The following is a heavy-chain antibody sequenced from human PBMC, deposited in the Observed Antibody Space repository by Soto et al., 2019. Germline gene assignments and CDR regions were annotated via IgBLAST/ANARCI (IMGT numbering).Heavy chain of an antibody. D-gene: IGHD2-15*01. CDR1: GYTFTISG. Sequence: GASVKVSCKASGYTFTISGISWVRQAPGQGLEWMGWISTYNGDTNYAQKFQGRVTITADESTSTAYMELSSLRSEDTAVYYCARESRYCSGGSCYFLPGIDYWGQGTLVTVSS. CDR3: ARESRYCSGGSCYFLPGIDY. V-gene: IGHV1-18*01. J-gene: IGHJ4*02. CDR2: ISTYNGDT.